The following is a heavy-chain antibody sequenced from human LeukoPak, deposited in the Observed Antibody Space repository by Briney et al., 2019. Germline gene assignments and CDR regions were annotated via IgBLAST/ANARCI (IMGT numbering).Heavy chain of an antibody. CDR1: GFTFSSYS. CDR3: ARGRRGYYGMDV. V-gene: IGHV3-48*02. CDR2: ISSSSSTI. Sequence: GGSLRLSCAASGFTFSSYSMNWVRQAPGKGLEWVSYISSSSSTIYYGDSVKGRFTISRDNAKNSLYLQMNSLRDEDTAVYYCARGRRGYYGMDVWGQGTTVTVSS. J-gene: IGHJ6*02.